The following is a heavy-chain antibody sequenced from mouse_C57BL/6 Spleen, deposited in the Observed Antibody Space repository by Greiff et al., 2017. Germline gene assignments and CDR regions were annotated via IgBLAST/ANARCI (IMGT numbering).Heavy chain of an antibody. D-gene: IGHD1-1*01. Sequence: QVQLQQPGTELVKPGASVKLSCKASGYTFTSYWMHWVKQRPGQGLEWNGNINPSNGGTNYNEKFKSKATLTVDKSSSPAYMQLSSLTSEDSAVYYCARGFFITTVGDYWGQGTTLTVSS. CDR1: GYTFTSYW. J-gene: IGHJ2*01. CDR3: ARGFFITTVGDY. V-gene: IGHV1-53*01. CDR2: INPSNGGT.